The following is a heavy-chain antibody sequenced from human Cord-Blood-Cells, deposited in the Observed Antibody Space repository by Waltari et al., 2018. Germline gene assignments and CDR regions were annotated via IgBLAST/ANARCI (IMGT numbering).Heavy chain of an antibody. J-gene: IGHJ3*02. D-gene: IGHD3-10*01. Sequence: EVQLVESGGGLVKLGGSLRLSGAASGFTFSSYSMNWVRQAPGKGLEWVSSISSSSSYIYYADSVKGRFTISRDNAKNSLYLQMNSLRAEDTAVYYCARSGYFGDAFDIWGQGTMVTVSS. CDR1: GFTFSSYS. CDR3: ARSGYFGDAFDI. CDR2: ISSSSSYI. V-gene: IGHV3-21*01.